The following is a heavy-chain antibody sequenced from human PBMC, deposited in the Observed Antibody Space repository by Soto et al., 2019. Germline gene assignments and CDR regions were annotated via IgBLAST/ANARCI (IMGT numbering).Heavy chain of an antibody. CDR2: IIPMFSSV. V-gene: IGHV1-69*06. CDR1: GGTFSNFA. Sequence: SVKVSCKVSGGTFSNFAITWLQQAPGQGPEWLGGIIPMFSSVAYARQFQDTVTITADTSTNTDHMEVASLKSGGTALYFRVRVVIRDFVAADLGRLNLWGQGTRVTVSS. CDR3: VRVVIRDFVAADLGRLNL. D-gene: IGHD2-21*01. J-gene: IGHJ4*01.